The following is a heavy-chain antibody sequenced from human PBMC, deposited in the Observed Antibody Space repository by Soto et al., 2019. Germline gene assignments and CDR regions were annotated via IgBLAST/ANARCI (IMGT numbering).Heavy chain of an antibody. D-gene: IGHD6-13*01. CDR1: GFTVSSHA. CDR2: LSDSGDSI. Sequence: EVQLLESGGGLVQPGRSLRLSCTASGFTVSSHAMTWVRQAPGEGLEWVSGLSDSGDSIYYADSVKGRFTIYRDNSMNTLYLQMNTLRVEDTAVYYCAKVSSSWYAGFFDLWGQGTLVTVSS. CDR3: AKVSSSWYAGFFDL. V-gene: IGHV3-23*01. J-gene: IGHJ4*02.